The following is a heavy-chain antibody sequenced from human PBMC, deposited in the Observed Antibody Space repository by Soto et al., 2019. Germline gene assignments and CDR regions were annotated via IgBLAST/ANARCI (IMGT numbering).Heavy chain of an antibody. CDR3: ALRGYSYGLGFDP. CDR2: IYYSGST. D-gene: IGHD5-18*01. V-gene: IGHV4-31*03. CDR1: GGSISSGGYY. Sequence: PSEPLSLPCTVSGGSISSGGYYWSWIRQHPGKGLEWIGYIYYSGSTYYNPSLKSRVTISVDTSKNQFSLKLSSVTAADTAVYYCALRGYSYGLGFDPWGQGTLVTVSS. J-gene: IGHJ5*02.